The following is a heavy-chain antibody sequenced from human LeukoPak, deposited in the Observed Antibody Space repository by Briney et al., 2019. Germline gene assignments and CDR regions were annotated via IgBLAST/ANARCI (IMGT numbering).Heavy chain of an antibody. V-gene: IGHV3-9*03. Sequence: GGSLRLSCAASGFTFDDYAMHWVRQAPGKGLEWVPSISWNSGTLGYADSVKGRFTISRDNAKNSLYLQMNSLRAEDMAFYYCAKAGCSSTSCYANYWGQGTLVTVSS. CDR1: GFTFDDYA. CDR3: AKAGCSSTSCYANY. D-gene: IGHD2-2*01. J-gene: IGHJ4*02. CDR2: ISWNSGTL.